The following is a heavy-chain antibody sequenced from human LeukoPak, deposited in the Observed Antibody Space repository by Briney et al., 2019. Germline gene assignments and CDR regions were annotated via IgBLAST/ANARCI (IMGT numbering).Heavy chain of an antibody. Sequence: SETLSLTCTVSGGSISSGGYYWSWIRQPPGKGLEWIGYIYHSGSTYYNPSLKSRVTISVDRSKNQFSLKLSSVTAADTAVYYCARDRYYDSSGYLSDYWGQGTLVTVSS. CDR1: GGSISSGGYY. CDR3: ARDRYYDSSGYLSDY. J-gene: IGHJ4*02. V-gene: IGHV4-30-2*01. D-gene: IGHD3-22*01. CDR2: IYHSGST.